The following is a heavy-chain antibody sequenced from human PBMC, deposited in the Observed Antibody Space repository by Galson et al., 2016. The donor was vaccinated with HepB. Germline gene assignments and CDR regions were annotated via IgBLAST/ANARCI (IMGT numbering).Heavy chain of an antibody. D-gene: IGHD3-22*01. CDR3: AKRRSAASGSLDY. J-gene: IGHJ4*02. Sequence: LEWVSAISGSGGSTYYPDSVKGRFTISRDNSKNTLYLQLNSLRAEDTAKYYCAKRRSAASGSLDYWGQGTLVTVSS. V-gene: IGHV3-23*01. CDR2: ISGSGGST.